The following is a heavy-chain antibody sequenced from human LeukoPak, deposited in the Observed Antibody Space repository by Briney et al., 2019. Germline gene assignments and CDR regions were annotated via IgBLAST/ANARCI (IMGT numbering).Heavy chain of an antibody. Sequence: GGSLRLSCAASGFTFSSYAMSWVRQAPGKGLEWVSVIYSGGSTYYADSVKGRFTISRDNSKNTLYLQMNSLRAEDTAVYYCARDRILAFWGQGTLVTVSS. J-gene: IGHJ4*02. CDR2: IYSGGST. D-gene: IGHD2-21*01. V-gene: IGHV3-66*01. CDR1: GFTFSSYA. CDR3: ARDRILAF.